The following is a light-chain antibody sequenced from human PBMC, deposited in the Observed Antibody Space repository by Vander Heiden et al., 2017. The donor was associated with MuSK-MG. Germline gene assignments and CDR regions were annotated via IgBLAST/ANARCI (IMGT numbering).Light chain of an antibody. CDR2: EVS. V-gene: IGLV2-14*01. Sequence: QSALTQPASVSGSPGQSITISCTGTSSDVGAYNYVSWYQQHPGKAPKLIISEVSNRPSGVSNRFSGSKSGNSASLSISGLQAEDEADYYCSSYTSSVSVVFGGGTKLTGL. CDR3: SSYTSSVSVV. J-gene: IGLJ2*01. CDR1: SSDVGAYNY.